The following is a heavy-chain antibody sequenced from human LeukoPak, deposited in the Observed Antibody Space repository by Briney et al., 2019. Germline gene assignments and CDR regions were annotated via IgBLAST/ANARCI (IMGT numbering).Heavy chain of an antibody. CDR2: IVGDGSNA. D-gene: IGHD7-27*01. CDR3: ARDSITGDNSLDY. Sequence: GRSLRLSCAASGFTFSTYGMQWVRQAPGKGLEWVAVIVGDGSNAHYADPVRGRFTVSRDNSKNTLYLQMNSLRAEDTAVYYCARDSITGDNSLDYWGRGTLVTVSS. V-gene: IGHV3-33*05. CDR1: GFTFSTYG. J-gene: IGHJ4*02.